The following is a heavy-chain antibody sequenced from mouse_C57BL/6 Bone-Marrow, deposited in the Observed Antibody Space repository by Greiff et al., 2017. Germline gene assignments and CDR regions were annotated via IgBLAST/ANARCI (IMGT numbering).Heavy chain of an antibody. Sequence: VQLQQPGAELVRPGTSVKLSCKASGYTFTSYWMHWVQQRPGQGLEWIGVIDPSDSYTNYNPKFKGKATLTVDTSSSTAYMQLSSLTSDDSAVYYCARNPSYYSNSWFAYWGQGTLVTVSA. CDR2: IDPSDSYT. V-gene: IGHV1-59*01. D-gene: IGHD2-5*01. J-gene: IGHJ3*01. CDR3: ARNPSYYSNSWFAY. CDR1: GYTFTSYW.